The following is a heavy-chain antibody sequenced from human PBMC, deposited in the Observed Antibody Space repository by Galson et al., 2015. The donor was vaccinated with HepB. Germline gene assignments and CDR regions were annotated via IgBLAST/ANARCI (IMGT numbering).Heavy chain of an antibody. CDR1: GFTFSSYG. D-gene: IGHD4-11*01. CDR3: AKLYRACWFDP. J-gene: IGHJ5*02. CDR2: ISYDGSNK. Sequence: SLRLSCAASGFTFSSYGMHWVRQAPGKGLEWVAVISYDGSNKYYADSVKGRFTISRDNSKNTLYLQMNSLRAEDTAVYYCAKLYRACWFDPWGQGTLVTVSS. V-gene: IGHV3-30*18.